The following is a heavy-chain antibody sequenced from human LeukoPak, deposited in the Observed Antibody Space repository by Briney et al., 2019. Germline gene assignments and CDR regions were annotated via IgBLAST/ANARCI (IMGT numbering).Heavy chain of an antibody. Sequence: PGRSLRLSCAASGFTFDDYAMHWVRHAPGKGLEWVSGISWNSGSIGYADSVKGRFTISRDNAKNSLYLQMNSLRAEDTALYYCAKTTTVTTFLWDYFDYWGQGTLVTVSS. D-gene: IGHD4-17*01. CDR3: AKTTTVTTFLWDYFDY. CDR2: ISWNSGSI. CDR1: GFTFDDYA. V-gene: IGHV3-9*01. J-gene: IGHJ4*02.